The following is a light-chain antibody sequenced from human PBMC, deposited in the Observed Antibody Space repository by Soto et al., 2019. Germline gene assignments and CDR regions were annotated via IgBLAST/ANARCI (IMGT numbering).Light chain of an antibody. Sequence: DVQMTQSPSTLSASVGDRVTITCRASQSVTSRLDWYQQKPGKAPKVLIYDASSLESGVPSRFSGSGSGTEFTLTISSLHPDDFATYYCHHYNSYPGTFGQGTKVEIK. CDR3: HHYNSYPGT. V-gene: IGKV1-5*01. CDR2: DAS. CDR1: QSVTSR. J-gene: IGKJ1*01.